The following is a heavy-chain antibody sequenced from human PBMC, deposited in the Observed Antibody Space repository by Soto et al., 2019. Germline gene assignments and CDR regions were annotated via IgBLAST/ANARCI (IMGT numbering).Heavy chain of an antibody. CDR3: ARTRGYQLPSYYYYGMDV. Sequence: SVTVACKAAGGTFSSYAISWVRQAPGQGREWMGGIIPIFGTANYAQKFQGRVTITADKSTSTAYMELSSLRSEETDVYYCARTRGYQLPSYYYYGMDVWGQGTTVTV. V-gene: IGHV1-69*06. J-gene: IGHJ6*02. D-gene: IGHD2-2*01. CDR1: GGTFSSYA. CDR2: IIPIFGTA.